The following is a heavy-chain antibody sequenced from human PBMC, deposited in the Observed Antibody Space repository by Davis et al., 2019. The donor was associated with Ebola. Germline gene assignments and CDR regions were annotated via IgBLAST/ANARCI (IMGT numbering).Heavy chain of an antibody. J-gene: IGHJ4*02. CDR2: ITYDATST. CDR3: ASSNILTGHHFDS. D-gene: IGHD3-9*01. V-gene: IGHV3-43*01. Sequence: PGGSLRLSCAASGVFFIDYTMHWVRQVPGKGLEWVSLITYDATSTYYADSVTGRFTISRDNSKNSLYLQMSDLRTDDTAFYYCASSNILTGHHFDSWGQGTLVTVYS. CDR1: GVFFIDYT.